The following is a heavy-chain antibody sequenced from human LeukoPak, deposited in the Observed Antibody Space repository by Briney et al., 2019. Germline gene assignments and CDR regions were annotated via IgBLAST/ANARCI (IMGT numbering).Heavy chain of an antibody. Sequence: GGSLRLSCAASGFTVSNNYMRWVRQAPGKGLEWVALISYDGGNKFYADSVRDRFTISRDNSKNTLFLQMNSLRIEDTAVYYCAKVFEVRGARRPKDYWGQGTLVIVSS. CDR2: ISYDGGNK. V-gene: IGHV3-30*18. CDR3: AKVFEVRGARRPKDY. D-gene: IGHD3-10*01. J-gene: IGHJ4*02. CDR1: GFTVSNNY.